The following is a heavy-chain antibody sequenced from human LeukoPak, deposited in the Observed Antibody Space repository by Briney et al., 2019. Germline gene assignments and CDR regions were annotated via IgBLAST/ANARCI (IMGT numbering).Heavy chain of an antibody. J-gene: IGHJ4*02. CDR2: ISAYNGNT. V-gene: IGHV1-18*01. D-gene: IGHD3-22*01. CDR1: GYTFTSYG. Sequence: VSVKVSCKASGYTFTSYGISWVRQAPGQGLEWMGWISAYNGNTNYAQKLQGRVTMTTDTSTSTAYMELRSLRSDDTAVYYCARDRGYYDSSARGDYWGQGTLVTVSS. CDR3: ARDRGYYDSSARGDY.